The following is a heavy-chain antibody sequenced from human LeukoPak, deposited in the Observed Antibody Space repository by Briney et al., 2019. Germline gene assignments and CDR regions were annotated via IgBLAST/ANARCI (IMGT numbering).Heavy chain of an antibody. CDR3: ARGSLAMVRRTYRKNWFDP. CDR2: INHSGST. V-gene: IGHV4-34*01. D-gene: IGHD3-10*01. J-gene: IGHJ5*02. CDR1: GGSFSGYY. Sequence: SETLSLTCAVYGGSFSGYYWSWIRQPPGKGLEWIGEINHSGSTNYNPSLKSRVTISVDTSKNQFSLKLSSVTAADTAVYYCARGSLAMVRRTYRKNWFDPWGQGTLVTVSS.